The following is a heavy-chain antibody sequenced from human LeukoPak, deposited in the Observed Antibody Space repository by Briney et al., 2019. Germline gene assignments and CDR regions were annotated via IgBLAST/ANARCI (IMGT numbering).Heavy chain of an antibody. D-gene: IGHD1-14*01. V-gene: IGHV4-34*01. CDR3: ARAPDRIRFDP. Sequence: SETLSLTCAVYGGSLRADFWSWIRQPPGKGLEWIGDIHPGGSTKYNPSLESQVTISVDTSKNQFSLRLTSVTAADTAVYYCARAPDRIRFDPWGQGALVTVSS. J-gene: IGHJ5*02. CDR1: GGSLRADF. CDR2: IHPGGST.